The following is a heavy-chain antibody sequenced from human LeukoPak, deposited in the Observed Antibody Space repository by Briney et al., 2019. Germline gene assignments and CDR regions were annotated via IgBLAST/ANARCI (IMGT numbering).Heavy chain of an antibody. J-gene: IGHJ4*02. CDR1: GYSISSGYY. CDR2: IYHSGST. CDR3: ARDRDYSNYVHDY. D-gene: IGHD4-11*01. Sequence: SETLSLTCTVSGYSISSGYYWGWIRQPPRKGLEWIGSIYHSGSTYYNPSFKSRVTISVDTSKNQFSLKLSSVTAADTAVYYCARDRDYSNYVHDYWGQGTLVTVSS. V-gene: IGHV4-38-2*02.